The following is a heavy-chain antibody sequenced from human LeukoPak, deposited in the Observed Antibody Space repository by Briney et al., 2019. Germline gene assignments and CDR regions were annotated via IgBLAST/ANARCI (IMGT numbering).Heavy chain of an antibody. J-gene: IGHJ4*02. D-gene: IGHD6-13*01. V-gene: IGHV1-8*01. Sequence: ASVRVACKASGYTFSHYHINWVRQTTGQGLEWMEWMSTNNDKTGYAQNFQGRVIMTRDTSISTAYMELRRLRIEDTAVYYCARGPPESSSSDSWGQGTLVTVSS. CDR1: GYTFSHYH. CDR2: MSTNNDKT. CDR3: ARGPPESSSSDS.